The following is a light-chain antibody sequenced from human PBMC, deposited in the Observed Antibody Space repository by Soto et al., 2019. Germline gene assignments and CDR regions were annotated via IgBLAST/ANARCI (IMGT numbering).Light chain of an antibody. CDR1: QSVGTR. Sequence: EIVMTQSPATLSVSPGERATLSCRASQSVGTRLAWYVQRPGQAPRLLIYAASARVIGLPARFSVSGSGTEFTLTISSLQSEEFAIYYCQQSNDWSRTFGKGTKVEIK. V-gene: IGKV3-15*01. J-gene: IGKJ1*01. CDR2: AAS. CDR3: QQSNDWSRT.